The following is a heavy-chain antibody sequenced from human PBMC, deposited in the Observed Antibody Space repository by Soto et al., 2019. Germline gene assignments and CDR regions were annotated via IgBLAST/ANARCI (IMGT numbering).Heavy chain of an antibody. CDR3: ASGARKDIVVVPAAYPNFQGGWFDP. CDR2: INHSGST. V-gene: IGHV4-34*01. J-gene: IGHJ5*02. D-gene: IGHD2-2*01. CDR1: GGSFSGYY. Sequence: SETLSLTCAVYGGSFSGYYWSWIRQPPGKGLEWIGEINHSGSTNYNPSLKSRVTISVDTSKNQFSLKLSSVTAADTAVYYCASGARKDIVVVPAAYPNFQGGWFDPWGQGTLVTVSS.